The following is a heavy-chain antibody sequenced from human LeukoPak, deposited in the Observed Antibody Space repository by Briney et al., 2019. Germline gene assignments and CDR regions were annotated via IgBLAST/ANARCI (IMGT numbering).Heavy chain of an antibody. Sequence: GASVKVSCKASGYTLTDYYIHWVRQAPGQGLEWMGWITPSSGGTIYALKFQGRVTMTRDMSISTAYMELSRLRSDDTAVYYCAKVASTTRRHDAFDIWGQGTLVTVSS. D-gene: IGHD1-1*01. CDR2: ITPSSGGT. V-gene: IGHV1-2*02. CDR1: GYTLTDYY. J-gene: IGHJ3*02. CDR3: AKVASTTRRHDAFDI.